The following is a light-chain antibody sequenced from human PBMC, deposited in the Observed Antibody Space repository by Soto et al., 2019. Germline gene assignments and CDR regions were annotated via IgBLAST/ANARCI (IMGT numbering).Light chain of an antibody. CDR2: DAS. J-gene: IGKJ2*01. Sequence: DIQMTQSPSSLSASVGDRVTITCQASQDISNYLNWYQQKPGKAPKLLIYDASNLETGVPSRFSGSGSGTDFTFTISSLQPEDIATYYCQQYDNLPPLRYTFGQGTKLEIK. CDR3: QQYDNLPPLRYT. V-gene: IGKV1-33*01. CDR1: QDISNY.